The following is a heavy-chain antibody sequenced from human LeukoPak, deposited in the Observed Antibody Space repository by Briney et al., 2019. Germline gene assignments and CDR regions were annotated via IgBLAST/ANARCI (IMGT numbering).Heavy chain of an antibody. V-gene: IGHV4-31*03. Sequence: SQTLSLTCTVSGGSISSGGYYWSWIRQHPGTGLEWIGYIYYSGSTYYNPSLKSRVTISVDTSKNQFSLKLSSVTAADTAVYYCASRADYYDSSGPYDAFDIWGQGTMVTVSS. CDR1: GGSISSGGYY. CDR2: IYYSGST. J-gene: IGHJ3*02. CDR3: ASRADYYDSSGPYDAFDI. D-gene: IGHD3-22*01.